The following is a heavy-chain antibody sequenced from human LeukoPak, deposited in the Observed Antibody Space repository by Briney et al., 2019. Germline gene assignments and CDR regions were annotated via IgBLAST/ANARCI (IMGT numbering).Heavy chain of an antibody. V-gene: IGHV1-18*01. CDR1: GYTFTSYG. CDR3: VLLPYYDILTGYHFDY. CDR2: ISAYNGNT. J-gene: IGHJ4*02. D-gene: IGHD3-9*01. Sequence: ASVKVFCKASGYTFTSYGISWVRQAPGQGLEWMGWISAYNGNTNYAQKLQGRVTMTTDTSTSTAYMELRSLRSDDTAVYYCVLLPYYDILTGYHFDYWGQGTLVTVSS.